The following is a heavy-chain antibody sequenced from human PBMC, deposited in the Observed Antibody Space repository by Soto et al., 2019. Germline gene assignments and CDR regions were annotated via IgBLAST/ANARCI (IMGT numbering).Heavy chain of an antibody. CDR3: ATIGNDYGDYLDR. CDR1: GLTPSREW. D-gene: IGHD4-17*01. V-gene: IGHV3-7*02. J-gene: IGHJ4*02. CDR2: IKADSTDI. Sequence: GRDLRLSCAASGLTPSREWLSWVRQAPVRGLEWVAHIKADSTDIYYVDSVKGRFTISRDNAKNSLYLQMNSLRVEDTAVYYYATIGNDYGDYLDRWGQGT.